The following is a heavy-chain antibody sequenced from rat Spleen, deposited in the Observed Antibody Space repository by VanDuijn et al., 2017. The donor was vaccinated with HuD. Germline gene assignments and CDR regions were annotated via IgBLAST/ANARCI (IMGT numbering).Heavy chain of an antibody. Sequence: EVQLVESGGGLVQPGGSLKLSCVASGFTFNNYWMTWIRQAPTKGLEWVATISYDGSSTYYRDSVKGRFTISRDNAKSTLYLQMDSLSSEDTATYYCAKAGGYPYFDYWGQGVMVTVSS. V-gene: IGHV5-29*01. J-gene: IGHJ2*01. CDR2: ISYDGSST. CDR3: AKAGGYPYFDY. CDR1: GFTFNNYW. D-gene: IGHD1-2*01.